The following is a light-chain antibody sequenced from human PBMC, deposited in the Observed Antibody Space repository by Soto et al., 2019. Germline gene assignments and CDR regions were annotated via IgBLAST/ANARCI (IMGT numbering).Light chain of an antibody. CDR2: DVS. CDR1: SSDVGGYNY. CDR3: SSYSSNSPPVV. V-gene: IGLV2-14*01. Sequence: QSALTQPASVSGSPGQSITISCTGTSSDVGGYNYVSWYQQHPGKVPKLMIYDVSNRPSGGSNRFSGSKSGNTASLTISGLQAEDQADYYCSSYSSNSPPVVFGGGTKVTVL. J-gene: IGLJ2*01.